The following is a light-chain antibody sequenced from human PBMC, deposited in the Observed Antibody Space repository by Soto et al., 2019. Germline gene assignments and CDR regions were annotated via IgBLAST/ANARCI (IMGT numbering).Light chain of an antibody. CDR1: QGIDSN. J-gene: IGKJ4*01. Sequence: DIQMTQSQSSLSASVGDRVTITCRASQGIDSNLAWYQQKAGKAPKLLIYAASTLQSGVPSRFSGSGSGTEFTLIISSLQPDDVATYFCQKYDSAPLTFGGGTEVEIK. V-gene: IGKV1-27*01. CDR2: AAS. CDR3: QKYDSAPLT.